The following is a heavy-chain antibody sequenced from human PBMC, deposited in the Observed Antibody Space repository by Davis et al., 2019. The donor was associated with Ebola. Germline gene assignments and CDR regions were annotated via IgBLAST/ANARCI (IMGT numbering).Heavy chain of an antibody. V-gene: IGHV1-18*01. CDR3: ARPIEKRCSPGCFDL. J-gene: IGHJ2*01. CDR2: ISAYNGNT. CDR1: GYTFTSYG. D-gene: IGHD4/OR15-4a*01. Sequence: AASVKVSCKASGYTFTSYGISWVRQAPGQGLEWMGWISAYNGNTNYAQKLQGRVTMTTDTSTSTAYMELRSLRSEDTAVYYCARPIEKRCSPGCFDLWGRGTLVTVSS.